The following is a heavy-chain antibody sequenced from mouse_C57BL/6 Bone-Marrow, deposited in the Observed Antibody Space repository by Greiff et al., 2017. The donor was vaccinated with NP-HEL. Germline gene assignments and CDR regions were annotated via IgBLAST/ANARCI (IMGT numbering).Heavy chain of an antibody. J-gene: IGHJ1*03. V-gene: IGHV3-8*01. D-gene: IGHD1-1*01. CDR3: ARSHYYGSSYEYFDV. Sequence: EVQLQQSGPGLAKPSQTLSLTCSVTGYSITSDYWNWIRKFPGNKLEYMGYISYSGSTYYNPSLKSRISITRDTSKNQYYLQLNSVTTEDTATYYCARSHYYGSSYEYFDVWGRGTTVTVSS. CDR2: ISYSGST. CDR1: GYSITSDY.